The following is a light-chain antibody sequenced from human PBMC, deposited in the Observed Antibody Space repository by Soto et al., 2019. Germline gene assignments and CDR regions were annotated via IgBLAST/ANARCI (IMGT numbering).Light chain of an antibody. Sequence: QSALTQPPSASGSPGQSVTISCTGTSNDVGGYKYVSWHQQHPGKAPKLIISEVSKRPSGVPDRFSGSKSGNTASLTVSGLQAEDEADYYCNSYAGSKNPYVFGTGTKVTVL. V-gene: IGLV2-8*01. CDR2: EVS. J-gene: IGLJ1*01. CDR1: SNDVGGYKY. CDR3: NSYAGSKNPYV.